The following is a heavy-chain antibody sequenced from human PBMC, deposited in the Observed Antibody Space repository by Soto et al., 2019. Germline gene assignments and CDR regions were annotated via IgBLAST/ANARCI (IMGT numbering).Heavy chain of an antibody. Sequence: GGSMRLSCAASGFTFSSYEMNWVRQAPGKGLEWVSYISTSGSTIYYADSVKGRFTISRDNAKNSLYLQMYTLRAEDTAVYYCVRGETWLQLSYYFDYWGQGTLVTVSS. CDR1: GFTFSSYE. D-gene: IGHD5-12*01. CDR3: VRGETWLQLSYYFDY. V-gene: IGHV3-48*03. J-gene: IGHJ4*02. CDR2: ISTSGSTI.